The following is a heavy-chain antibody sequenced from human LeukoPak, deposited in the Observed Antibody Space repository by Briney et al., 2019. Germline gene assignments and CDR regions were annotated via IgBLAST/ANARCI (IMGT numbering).Heavy chain of an antibody. J-gene: IGHJ5*02. CDR2: ISYDGSNK. CDR3: ARSLRLVQPPNWFDP. D-gene: IGHD6-19*01. V-gene: IGHV3-30*04. Sequence: GGSLRLSCAASGFTFSSYAMHWVRQAPGKGLEWVAVISYDGSNKYYADSVKGRFTISRDNSKNTLYLQMNSLRAEDTAVYYCARSLRLVQPPNWFDPWGQGTLVTVSS. CDR1: GFTFSSYA.